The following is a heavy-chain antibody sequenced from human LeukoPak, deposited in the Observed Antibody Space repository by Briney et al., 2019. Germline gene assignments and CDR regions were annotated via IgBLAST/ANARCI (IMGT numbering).Heavy chain of an antibody. Sequence: PSETLSLTCTVSGGSISSGDYYWSWIRQPPGKGLEWIGYIYYSGSTYYNPSLKSRVTISVDTSKNQFSLKLSSVTAADTAVYYCAGYTYYYASSGFDYWGQGTLVTVSS. J-gene: IGHJ4*02. CDR1: GGSISSGDYY. CDR2: IYYSGST. D-gene: IGHD3-22*01. V-gene: IGHV4-30-4*01. CDR3: AGYTYYYASSGFDY.